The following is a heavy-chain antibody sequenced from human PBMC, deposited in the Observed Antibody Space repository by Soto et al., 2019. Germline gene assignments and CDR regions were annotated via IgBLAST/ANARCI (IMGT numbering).Heavy chain of an antibody. CDR2: IKQDGSKE. D-gene: IGHD3-10*01. J-gene: IGHJ4*02. V-gene: IGHV3-7*01. Sequence: EVQVVESGGGLVQPGGSLRLSCAASGFTFSSYWMTWVRQAPGKGLEWVANIKQDGSKESYVDSVKGRFTISRDNAKKSLYMQIHSVGAEDAAVYDCARRIISSDNWGQGTLVTVSS. CDR3: ARRIISSDN. CDR1: GFTFSSYW.